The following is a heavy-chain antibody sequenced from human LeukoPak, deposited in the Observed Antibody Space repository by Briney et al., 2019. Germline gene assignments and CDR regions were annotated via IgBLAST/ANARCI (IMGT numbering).Heavy chain of an antibody. Sequence: TGGSLRPSCAASGFTFSDYFMSWIRQAPGKGLEWVSYISSSGSTIYYADSVKGRFTISRDNAKDSLYLQMNSLRAEDTAVYYCASGLQLWYQFDYWGQGTLVTVPS. CDR1: GFTFSDYF. CDR2: ISSSGSTI. CDR3: ASGLQLWYQFDY. J-gene: IGHJ4*02. V-gene: IGHV3-11*01. D-gene: IGHD5-18*01.